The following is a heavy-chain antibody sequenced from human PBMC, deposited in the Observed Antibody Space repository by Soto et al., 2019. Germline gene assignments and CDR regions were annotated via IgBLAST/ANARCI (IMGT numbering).Heavy chain of an antibody. V-gene: IGHV3-30*18. D-gene: IGHD5-18*01. CDR2: ISYDGSNK. J-gene: IGHJ6*02. CDR3: AKDITAMVADYYYYYGMDV. CDR1: GFTFSSYG. Sequence: GGSLRLSCAASGFTFSSYGMHWVRQAPGKGLEWVAVISYDGSNKYYADSVKGRFTISRDNSKNTLYLQMNSLRAEDTAVYYCAKDITAMVADYYYYYGMDVWGQGTTVTVSS.